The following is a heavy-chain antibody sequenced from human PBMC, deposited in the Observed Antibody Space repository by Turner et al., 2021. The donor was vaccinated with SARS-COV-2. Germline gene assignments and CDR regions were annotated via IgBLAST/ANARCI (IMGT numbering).Heavy chain of an antibody. Sequence: EVQLVESGGGLLRPGESLRLSCAASGFTFGASDMHWVRQPTGKSLEWVSAIGVTGDTYYSGAVKGRFTISRENAKNSLYLQINSLRAEDTAVYYCVREYCGGGICPGFYYFDFWGQGTLVTVSS. CDR2: IGVTGDT. D-gene: IGHD2-15*01. V-gene: IGHV3-13*01. CDR1: GFTFGASD. J-gene: IGHJ4*02. CDR3: VREYCGGGICPGFYYFDF.